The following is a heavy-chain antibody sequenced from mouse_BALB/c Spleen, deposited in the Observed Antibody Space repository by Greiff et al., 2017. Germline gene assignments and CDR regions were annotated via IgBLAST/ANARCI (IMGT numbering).Heavy chain of an antibody. J-gene: IGHJ4*01. CDR2: ISSGGGST. CDR1: GFAFSSYD. D-gene: IGHD2-4*01. CDR3: ARSTMITYYAMDY. V-gene: IGHV5-12-1*01. Sequence: DVMLVESGGGLVKPGGSLKLSCAASGFAFSSYDMSWVRQTPEKRLEWVAYISSGGGSTYYPDTVKGRFTISRDNAKNTLYLQMSSLKSEDTAMYYCARSTMITYYAMDYWGQGTSVTVSS.